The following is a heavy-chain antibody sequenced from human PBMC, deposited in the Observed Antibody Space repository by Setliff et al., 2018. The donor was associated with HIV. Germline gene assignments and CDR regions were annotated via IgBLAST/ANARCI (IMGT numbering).Heavy chain of an antibody. V-gene: IGHV3-7*03. CDR1: GFTFSSYW. J-gene: IGHJ3*02. CDR2: INQAGSEK. Sequence: GGSLRLSCAASGFTFSSYWMHWVRQAPGKGLEWVANINQAGSEKYYVDSVKGRFTISRDNAKKSLYVQMNSLRAEDTAVYYCVRGVKDKQWLGTYAFDIWGQGTMVTVSS. CDR3: VRGVKDKQWLGTYAFDI. D-gene: IGHD6-19*01.